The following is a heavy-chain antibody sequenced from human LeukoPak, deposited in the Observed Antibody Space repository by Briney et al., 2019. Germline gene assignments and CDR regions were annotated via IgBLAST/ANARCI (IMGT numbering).Heavy chain of an antibody. CDR2: IGTAGDT. Sequence: PGGSLRLSCAASGFTFSSFSMNWVRQAPGKGLEWVSAIGTAGDTYYPGSVKGRFTISRENAKNSLYLQMNSLRAGDTAVYYCARGLTGPGDFDYWGQGTLVTASS. V-gene: IGHV3-13*01. CDR3: ARGLTGPGDFDY. D-gene: IGHD1-14*01. J-gene: IGHJ4*02. CDR1: GFTFSSFS.